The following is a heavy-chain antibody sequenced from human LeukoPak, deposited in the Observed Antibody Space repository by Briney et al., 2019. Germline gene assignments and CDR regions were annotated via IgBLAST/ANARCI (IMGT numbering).Heavy chain of an antibody. D-gene: IGHD5-18*01. CDR1: GFTFSSYS. J-gene: IGHJ4*02. CDR3: AEASGYSFGHFDY. Sequence: QPGGSLRLSCAASGFTFSSYSMNWVRQAPGKGLEWVSYISSSSSTIYYADSVKGRFTISRDNAKNSLYLQMNNLRPEDTALYYCAEASGYSFGHFDYWGQGTLVTVSS. CDR2: ISSSSSTI. V-gene: IGHV3-48*01.